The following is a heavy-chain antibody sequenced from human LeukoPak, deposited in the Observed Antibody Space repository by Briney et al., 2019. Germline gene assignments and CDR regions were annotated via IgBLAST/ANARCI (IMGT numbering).Heavy chain of an antibody. CDR1: GGSISSSNW. D-gene: IGHD3-9*01. Sequence: SETLSLTCAVSGGSISSSNWWSWVRQPPGKGLEWIGEIYHSGSTYYNPSLKSRVTISVDTSKNQFSLKLSSVTAADTAVYYCAREDILTGSRAFDIWGQGTMVTVSS. J-gene: IGHJ3*02. CDR3: AREDILTGSRAFDI. CDR2: IYHSGST. V-gene: IGHV4-4*02.